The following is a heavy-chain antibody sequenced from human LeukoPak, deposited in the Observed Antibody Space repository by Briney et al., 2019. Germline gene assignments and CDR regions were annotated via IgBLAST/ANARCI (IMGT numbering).Heavy chain of an antibody. CDR1: EFIFSSYV. Sequence: PRGSLRLSCAASEFIFSSYVMSWVRQAPGKGLEWVSSISGSGDITYYADSVKGRFTISRDNSKNTLYLQMNSLRAEDTAGYYCALTRTYYYYYMDVWGKGTTVTVSS. J-gene: IGHJ6*03. V-gene: IGHV3-23*01. CDR2: ISGSGDIT. D-gene: IGHD2-15*01. CDR3: ALTRTYYYYYMDV.